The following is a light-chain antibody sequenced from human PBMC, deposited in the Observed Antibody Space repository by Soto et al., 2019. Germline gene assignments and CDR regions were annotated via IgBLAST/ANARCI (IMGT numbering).Light chain of an antibody. V-gene: IGLV1-47*01. CDR3: AASDDSLSGPV. J-gene: IGLJ3*02. CDR1: SSNIGSNY. CDR2: KNN. Sequence: QSVLTQPPSASGTPGQRVTISCSGSSSNIGSNYVYWYQQLPGTAPKVLIYKNNQRPSGVPDRFSGSKSGTSASLAISGLRCEDEADYYCAASDDSLSGPVFGGGTKLTVL.